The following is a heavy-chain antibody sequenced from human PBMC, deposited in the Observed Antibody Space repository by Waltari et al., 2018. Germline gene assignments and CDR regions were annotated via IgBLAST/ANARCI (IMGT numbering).Heavy chain of an antibody. V-gene: IGHV1-2*02. CDR2: INPNSGYT. J-gene: IGHJ5*02. D-gene: IGHD2-21*01. Sequence: QVQLVQSGAEVKEPGASVKVSCKASGYMFTGYYMHWLRQAPGQGLEWMGWINPNSGYTNYTQKFQGRVTMTRDTSISTAYMELNRLRSDDTAVYYCARHCGGDCIRGFDPWGQGTLVTVSS. CDR3: ARHCGGDCIRGFDP. CDR1: GYMFTGYY.